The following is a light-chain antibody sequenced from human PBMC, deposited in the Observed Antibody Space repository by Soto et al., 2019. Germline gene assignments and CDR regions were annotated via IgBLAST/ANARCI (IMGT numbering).Light chain of an antibody. Sequence: EIVLTQSPGTLCLSPGEGATLSCRASQSISSNSLAWYQHKPGQAPRLLIYGASIRATGIPDRFSVSGSGTDFTLTIRRLEPEDFAVYYCQQYGRSPMYSFGQGTKVDIK. CDR3: QQYGRSPMYS. CDR2: GAS. J-gene: IGKJ2*03. V-gene: IGKV3-20*01. CDR1: QSISSNS.